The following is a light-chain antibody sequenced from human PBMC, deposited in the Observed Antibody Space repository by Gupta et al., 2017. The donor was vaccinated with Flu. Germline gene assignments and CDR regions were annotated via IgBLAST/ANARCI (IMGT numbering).Light chain of an antibody. CDR3: GTWDSTLSAFV. V-gene: IGLV1-51*01. CDR1: TSNIGSNY. Sequence: QSLLTQPPSVSAAPCQKVTISCSGSTSNIGSNYVSWYQQFPGTAPKVLIYEDNQLSSDIPDRFSASKSGTSATLSITGLQTGDEADFYCGTWDSTLSAFVFGGGTKLTVL. CDR2: EDN. J-gene: IGLJ3*02.